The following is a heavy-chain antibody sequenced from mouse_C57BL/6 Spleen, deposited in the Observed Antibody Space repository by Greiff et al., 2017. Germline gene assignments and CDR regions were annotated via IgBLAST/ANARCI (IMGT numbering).Heavy chain of an antibody. J-gene: IGHJ2*01. CDR1: GFTFSSYA. CDR2: ISSGGDYI. V-gene: IGHV5-9-1*02. D-gene: IGHD1-1*01. Sequence: EVQGVESGEGLVKPGGSLKLSCAASGFTFSSYAMSWVRQTPEKRLEWVAYISSGGDYIYYADTVKGRFTISRDNARNTLYLQMSSLKSEDTAMYYCTRDWSYGSRGYFDYWGQGTTLTVSS. CDR3: TRDWSYGSRGYFDY.